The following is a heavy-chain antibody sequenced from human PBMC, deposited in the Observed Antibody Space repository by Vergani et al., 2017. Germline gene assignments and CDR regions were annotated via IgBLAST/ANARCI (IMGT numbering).Heavy chain of an antibody. J-gene: IGHJ4*02. CDR1: GFTFSTHA. CDR3: AKVSGGY. CDR2: ISGSGGST. Sequence: DVQLLQSGGDLVQPGGSLKLSCVASGFTFSTHAMSWVRQTPGKGLEWVSAISGSGGSTYYADSVKGRFTISRDNSKNTLYLQMNSLRAEDTAVYYCAKVSGGYWGQGTLVTVSS. D-gene: IGHD3-10*01. V-gene: IGHV3-23*01.